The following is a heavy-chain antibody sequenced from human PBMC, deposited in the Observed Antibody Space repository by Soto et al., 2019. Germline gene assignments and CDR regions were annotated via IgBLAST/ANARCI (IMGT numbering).Heavy chain of an antibody. CDR1: GVSISSNNW. V-gene: IGHV4-4*02. J-gene: IGHJ5*02. Sequence: SETLSLTCAVSGVSISSNNWWSWVRQPPGKGLEWIGEMYRTGSTNYNPSLKSRVTISVDKSKNHFSLELNSVTAADTAVYYCARVLFGRVAWFDPWGQGTLVTVSS. CDR3: ARVLFGRVAWFDP. CDR2: MYRTGST. D-gene: IGHD1-26*01.